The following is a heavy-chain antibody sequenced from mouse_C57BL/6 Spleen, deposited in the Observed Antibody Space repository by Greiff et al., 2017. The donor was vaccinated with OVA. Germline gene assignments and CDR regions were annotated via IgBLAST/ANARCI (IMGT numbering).Heavy chain of an antibody. D-gene: IGHD1-1*01. V-gene: IGHV5-16*01. CDR3: AREHYGNYFDY. J-gene: IGHJ2*01. CDR1: GFTFSDYY. CDR2: INYDGSST. Sequence: EVKLVESEGGLVQPGSSMKLSCTASGFTFSDYYMAWVRQVPEKGLEWVANINYDGSSTYYLDSLKSRFIISRDNAKNILYLQMSSLKAEDTATYYCAREHYGNYFDYWGQGTTLTVSS.